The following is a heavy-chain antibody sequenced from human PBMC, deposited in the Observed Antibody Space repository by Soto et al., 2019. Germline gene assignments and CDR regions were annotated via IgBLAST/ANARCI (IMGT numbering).Heavy chain of an antibody. Sequence: QVQLVQSGAEVKKPGSSVKFSCTASGGTFSSYAISWVRHAPGQGLELMGGIIPIFGTANYAQKSQGRVTITADESTRTVYMQLRSLGSDDTEVDYYAIRNDSVPEFLSCYYYYSVIDFWGQWPKVSV. D-gene: IGHD3-16*01. CDR1: GGTFSSYA. CDR3: AIRNDSVPEFLSCYYYYSVIDF. J-gene: IGHJ6*02. V-gene: IGHV1-69*01. CDR2: IIPIFGTA.